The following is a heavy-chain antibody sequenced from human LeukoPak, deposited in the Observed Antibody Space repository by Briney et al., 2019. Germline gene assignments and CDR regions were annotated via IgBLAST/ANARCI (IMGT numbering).Heavy chain of an antibody. CDR2: ISYDGSNK. V-gene: IGHV3-30-3*01. CDR1: GFTFSSYA. J-gene: IGHJ4*02. CDR3: ASFRALNYYDSSGYDY. D-gene: IGHD3-22*01. Sequence: GGSLRLSCAASGFTFSSYAVHWVRQAPGKGLEWVAVISYDGSNKYYADSVKGRFTISRDNSKNTLYLQMNSLRAEDTAVYYCASFRALNYYDSSGYDYWGQGTLVTVSS.